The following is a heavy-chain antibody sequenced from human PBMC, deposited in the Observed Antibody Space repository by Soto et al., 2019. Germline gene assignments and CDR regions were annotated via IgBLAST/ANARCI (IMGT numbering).Heavy chain of an antibody. CDR3: AHSPRITMYDY. CDR2: IYWDDDK. Sequence: QITLKESGPTLVKPTQTLTLTCTFSGFSLSTNGVGVGWIRQPPGKALEWLALIYWDDDKRYSPSLKSRLTHTXXTSKNRVVLTMTNMDPVDTATYYCAHSPRITMYDYWGQGTLVTVSS. CDR1: GFSLSTNGVG. D-gene: IGHD3-10*02. J-gene: IGHJ4*02. V-gene: IGHV2-5*02.